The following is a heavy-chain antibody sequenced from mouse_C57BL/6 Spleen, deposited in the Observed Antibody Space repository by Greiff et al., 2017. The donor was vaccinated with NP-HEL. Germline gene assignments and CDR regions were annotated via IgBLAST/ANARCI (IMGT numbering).Heavy chain of an antibody. CDR3: ARGGGTRDFDY. CDR1: GYAFSSYW. V-gene: IGHV1-80*01. D-gene: IGHD4-1*01. CDR2: IYPGDGDT. J-gene: IGHJ2*01. Sequence: QVQLKESGAELVKPGASVKISCKASGYAFSSYWMNWVKQRPGKGLEWIGQIYPGDGDTNYNGKFKGKATLTADKSSSTAYMQLSSLTSEDSAVYFCARGGGTRDFDYWGQGTTLTVSS.